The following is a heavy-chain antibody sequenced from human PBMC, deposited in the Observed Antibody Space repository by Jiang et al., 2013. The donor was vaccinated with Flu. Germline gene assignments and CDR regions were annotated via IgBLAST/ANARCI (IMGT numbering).Heavy chain of an antibody. CDR1: GYTFSSYY. CDR3: ARDREWELHCFDY. J-gene: IGHJ4*02. CDR2: XNPSGGST. D-gene: IGHD1-26*01. Sequence: GAEVKKPGASVKVSCKASGYTFSSYYMHWVRQAPGQGLEWMGIXNPSGGSTSYAQKFQGRVTMTRDTSTSTVYMELSSLRSEDTAVYYCARDREWELHCFDYWGQGTLVTVSS. V-gene: IGHV1-46*03.